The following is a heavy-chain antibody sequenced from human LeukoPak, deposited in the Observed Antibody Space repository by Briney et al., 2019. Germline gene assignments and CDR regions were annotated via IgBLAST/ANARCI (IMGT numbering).Heavy chain of an antibody. Sequence: GGSLRLSCTASGFTFSGYDMHWVRQAPGMGLEWVAIISYDGSNTFYGDFVKGRFTISRDNSKKTLYLQMNSLRTEDTAVYYCARDQTAVTGVWGTIDYWGQGTLVTVSS. CDR3: ARDQTAVTGVWGTIDY. V-gene: IGHV3-30*03. CDR2: ISYDGSNT. CDR1: GFTFSGYD. D-gene: IGHD2-8*02. J-gene: IGHJ4*02.